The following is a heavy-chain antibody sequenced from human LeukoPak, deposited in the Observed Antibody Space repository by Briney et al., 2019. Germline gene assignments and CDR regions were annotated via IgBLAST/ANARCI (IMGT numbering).Heavy chain of an antibody. CDR1: GGSISSGDYY. V-gene: IGHV4-30-4*08. CDR3: ANSLGYCSSTSCYWAWFGP. Sequence: PSETLSLTCTVSGGSISSGDYYWSWIRQPPGKGLEWIGYIYYSGSTYYNPSLKSRVTISVDTSKNQFSLKLSSVTAADTAVYYCANSLGYCSSTSCYWAWFGPWGQGTLVTVSS. CDR2: IYYSGST. J-gene: IGHJ5*02. D-gene: IGHD2-2*01.